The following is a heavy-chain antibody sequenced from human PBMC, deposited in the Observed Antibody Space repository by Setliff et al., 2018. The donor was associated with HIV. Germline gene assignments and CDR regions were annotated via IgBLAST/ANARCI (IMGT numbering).Heavy chain of an antibody. Sequence: SVKVSCKVSGSTLITTSLTWVRQAPGQGLEWVGGIVPAFGTPDSSPRFQGRVTITTDFSANSAYMEMTSLTSDDTAVYYCARELGTGWYDPWGQGTLVTVSS. D-gene: IGHD2-21*02. V-gene: IGHV1-69*05. CDR3: ARELGTGWYDP. CDR2: IVPAFGTP. J-gene: IGHJ5*02. CDR1: GSTLITTS.